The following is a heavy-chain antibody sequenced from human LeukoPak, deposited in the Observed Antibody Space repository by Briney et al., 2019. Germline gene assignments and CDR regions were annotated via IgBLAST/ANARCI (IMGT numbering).Heavy chain of an antibody. V-gene: IGHV4-34*01. J-gene: IGHJ3*02. CDR1: GGSFSGYY. D-gene: IGHD3-22*01. Sequence: SETLSLTCAVYGGSFSGYYWSWIRQPPGKGLEWIGEINHSGSTNYNPSLKSRVTISVDTSKNQFSLKLSSVTAADTAVYYCATAEGYYDSSGYYGRDAFDIWGQGTMVTVSS. CDR3: ATAEGYYDSSGYYGRDAFDI. CDR2: INHSGST.